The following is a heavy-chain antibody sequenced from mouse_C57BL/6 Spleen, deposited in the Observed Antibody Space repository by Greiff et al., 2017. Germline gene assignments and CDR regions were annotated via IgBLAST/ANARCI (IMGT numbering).Heavy chain of an antibody. V-gene: IGHV3-6*01. J-gene: IGHJ1*03. D-gene: IGHD2-4*01. CDR1: GYSITSGYY. CDR3: AKGDYDYWYFDV. Sequence: EVKLMESGPGLVKPSQSLSLTCSVTGYSITSGYYWNWIRQFPGNKLEWMGYISYDGSNNYNPSLKNRISITRDTSKNQFFLKLNSVTTEDTATYYCAKGDYDYWYFDVWGTGTTVTVSS. CDR2: ISYDGSN.